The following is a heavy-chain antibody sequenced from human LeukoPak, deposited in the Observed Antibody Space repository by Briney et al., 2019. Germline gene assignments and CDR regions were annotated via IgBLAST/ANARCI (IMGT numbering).Heavy chain of an antibody. D-gene: IGHD3-3*01. CDR3: ARAGKYLEWLLEAFDI. CDR2: IYYSGST. V-gene: IGHV4-59*01. Sequence: PSETLSLTCTVSDGSISTYYWSWIRQPPGKELEWIGYIYYSGSTNYNPSLKSRVTISLDTSKNQFSLKLSSVTAADTAVYYCARAGKYLEWLLEAFDIWGQGTMVTVSS. CDR1: DGSISTYY. J-gene: IGHJ3*02.